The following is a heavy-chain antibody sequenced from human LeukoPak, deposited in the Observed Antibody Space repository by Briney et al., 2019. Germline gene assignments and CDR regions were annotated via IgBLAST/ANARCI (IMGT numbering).Heavy chain of an antibody. CDR1: GFTFSSYW. CDR2: LNSDGSST. V-gene: IGHV3-74*01. J-gene: IGHJ6*02. Sequence: PGGSLRLSCTASGFTFSSYWMHWVRQAPGKGLVWVSRLNSDGSSTNYADSVKGQFTISRDNAKNTLYLQMNSLRAEDTAVYYCARGSYGMDVWGQGTTVTVSS. CDR3: ARGSYGMDV.